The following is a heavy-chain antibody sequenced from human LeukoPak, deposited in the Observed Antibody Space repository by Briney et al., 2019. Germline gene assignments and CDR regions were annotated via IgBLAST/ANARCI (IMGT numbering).Heavy chain of an antibody. V-gene: IGHV4-30-4*01. Sequence: SQTLSLTCTVSGASIRSGDYYWSWIRQPPGKGLEWVGYIYDSGSTYYNPSLKSRITISVDTSENRFSLKLSSVTATDTAVYYCARDCSGGSCYGAFDIWGQGTMVTVSS. CDR1: GASIRSGDYY. CDR3: ARDCSGGSCYGAFDI. D-gene: IGHD2-15*01. J-gene: IGHJ3*02. CDR2: IYDSGST.